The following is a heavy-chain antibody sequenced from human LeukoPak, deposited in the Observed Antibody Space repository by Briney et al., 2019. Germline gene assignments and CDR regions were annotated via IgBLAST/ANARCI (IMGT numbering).Heavy chain of an antibody. J-gene: IGHJ3*02. D-gene: IGHD2-2*03. CDR3: AIPTCSGSGYCSTSDPFHT. Sequence: PGGSLRLSCAPSGFTFHNYGIGWVRQAPGKGLEWVSGISGRGGRTYYADSVKGRFTISRDNSKNTLFLQLNSLGVEDTATYYCAIPTCSGSGYCSTSDPFHTWGQGTMVTVSS. CDR2: ISGRGGRT. V-gene: IGHV3-23*01. CDR1: GFTFHNYG.